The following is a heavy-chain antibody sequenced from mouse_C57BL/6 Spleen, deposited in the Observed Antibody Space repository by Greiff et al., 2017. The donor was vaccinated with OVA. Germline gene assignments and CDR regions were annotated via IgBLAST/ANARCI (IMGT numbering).Heavy chain of an antibody. D-gene: IGHD2-3*01. V-gene: IGHV3-6*01. CDR1: GYSITSGYY. Sequence: EVKLMESGPGLVKPSQSLSLTCSVTGYSITSGYYWNWIRQFPGNKLEWMGYISYDGSNNYNPSLKNRISITRDTSKNQFFLKLNSVTTEDTATYYCARWDGYYAFDYWGQGTTLTVSS. CDR2: ISYDGSN. J-gene: IGHJ2*01. CDR3: ARWDGYYAFDY.